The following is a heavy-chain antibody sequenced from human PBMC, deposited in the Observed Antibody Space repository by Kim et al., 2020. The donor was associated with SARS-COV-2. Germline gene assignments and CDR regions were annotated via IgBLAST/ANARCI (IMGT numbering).Heavy chain of an antibody. D-gene: IGHD3-22*01. CDR1: GGSISSYY. CDR3: ARGSRGPQTPKRAFDP. CDR2: IYYSGST. J-gene: IGHJ5*02. V-gene: IGHV4-59*13. Sequence: SETLSLTCTVSGGSISSYYWSWIRQPPGKGLEWIGYIYYSGSTNYNPSLKSRVTISVDTSKNQFSLKLSSVTAADTAVYYCARGSRGPQTPKRAFDPWGQGTLVTVSS.